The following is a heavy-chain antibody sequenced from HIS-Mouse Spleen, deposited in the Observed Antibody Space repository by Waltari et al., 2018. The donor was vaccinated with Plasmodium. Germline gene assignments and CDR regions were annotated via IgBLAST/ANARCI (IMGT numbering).Heavy chain of an antibody. V-gene: IGHV3-7*01. J-gene: IGHJ2*01. D-gene: IGHD6-13*01. Sequence: EVQLVESGGGLVQPGGSLRLSCAASGFTFSSYWMSWVRQAPGKGLEWGANIKQDGSEKDYVDSVKGRFTISRDNTKNSLYLQMNSLRAEDTAVYYCASSWYWYFDLWGRGTLVTVSS. CDR2: IKQDGSEK. CDR1: GFTFSSYW. CDR3: ASSWYWYFDL.